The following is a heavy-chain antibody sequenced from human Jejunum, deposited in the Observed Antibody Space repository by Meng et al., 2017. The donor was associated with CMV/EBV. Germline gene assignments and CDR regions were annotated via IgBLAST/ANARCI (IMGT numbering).Heavy chain of an antibody. V-gene: IGHV3-7*01. Sequence: MTWVRQAPGKGLEWVANIKKDGSEQNYVDSVKGRFTISRDNSKNTLYLQMNSLRTEDTAVYYCAKEGYHYGSGSYSGDYYYGMDVWGQGTTVTVSS. CDR3: AKEGYHYGSGSYSGDYYYGMDV. J-gene: IGHJ6*02. CDR2: IKKDGSEQ. D-gene: IGHD3-10*01.